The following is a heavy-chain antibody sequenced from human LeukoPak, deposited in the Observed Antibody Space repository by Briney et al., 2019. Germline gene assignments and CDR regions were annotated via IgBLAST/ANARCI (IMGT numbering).Heavy chain of an antibody. Sequence: ASLKVSSKASGYTFTSNGTSWVGQAPGQGLEGMGWISAYNGNTNYAQKLQGRVTMTTDTSTSTAYMELRSLRSDDTAVYYCARDLRPYSGYDRFVLYYYGMDVWGQGTTVTVSS. CDR1: GYTFTSNG. CDR2: ISAYNGNT. V-gene: IGHV1-18*01. CDR3: ARDLRPYSGYDRFVLYYYGMDV. J-gene: IGHJ6*02. D-gene: IGHD5-12*01.